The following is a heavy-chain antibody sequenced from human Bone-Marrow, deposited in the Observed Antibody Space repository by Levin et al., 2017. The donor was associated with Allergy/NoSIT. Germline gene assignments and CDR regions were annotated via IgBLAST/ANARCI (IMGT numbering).Heavy chain of an antibody. CDR1: GFNFDIYS. V-gene: IGHV3-21*01. CDR2: ISGSSGYI. Sequence: AGGSLRLSCAASGFNFDIYSMNWVRQAPGKGLERVASISGSSGYIHYADSLKRRFTVSRDNAQRSLFLEMTSLTAEDTAVYYCARNAADDYGDFSPLYYWGQGILVTVSS. CDR3: ARNAADDYGDFSPLYY. D-gene: IGHD4-17*01. J-gene: IGHJ4*02.